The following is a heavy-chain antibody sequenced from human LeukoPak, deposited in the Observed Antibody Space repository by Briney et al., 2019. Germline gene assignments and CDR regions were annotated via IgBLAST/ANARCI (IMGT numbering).Heavy chain of an antibody. V-gene: IGHV4-34*01. CDR1: GGSFSGYY. CDR2: INHSGST. D-gene: IGHD3-3*01. J-gene: IGHJ4*02. CDR3: ARLADYDFWSGHPD. Sequence: SETLSLTCAVYGGSFSGYYWSWIRQPPGKGLEWIGEINHSGSTNYNPSLKSRVTISVDTSKNQFSLKLSSVTAADTAVYYCARLADYDFWSGHPDWGQGTLATVSS.